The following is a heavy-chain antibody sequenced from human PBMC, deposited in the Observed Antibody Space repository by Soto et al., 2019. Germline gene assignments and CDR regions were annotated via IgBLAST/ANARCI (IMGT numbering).Heavy chain of an antibody. D-gene: IGHD2-2*02. Sequence: PGESQKISCKGSGYSFSTYWIAWVRQMPGKGLEWMGIIYPGDSDTRYSPSFQGQVTISADKSISTAYLQWSSLKASVTAMYYCARRGYCSGTTCYKWFDPWGQGTLVTVSS. CDR1: GYSFSTYW. CDR2: IYPGDSDT. CDR3: ARRGYCSGTTCYKWFDP. J-gene: IGHJ5*02. V-gene: IGHV5-51*01.